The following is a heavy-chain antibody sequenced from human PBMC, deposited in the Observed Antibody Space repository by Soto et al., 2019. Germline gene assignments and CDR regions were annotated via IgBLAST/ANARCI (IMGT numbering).Heavy chain of an antibody. V-gene: IGHV1-18*01. J-gene: IGHJ4*02. CDR2: ISAYNGNT. D-gene: IGHD2-2*01. Sequence: QVQLVQSGAEVKKPGASVKVSCKASGYTFTSYGISWVRQAPGQGLEWMGWISAYNGNTNYAQKLQGRVTMTTDTSTSTAYMELXSLXXXDTAXXYXXXXSXXSCHDYWGQGTLVTVSS. CDR1: GYTFTSYG. CDR3: XXXSXXSCHDY.